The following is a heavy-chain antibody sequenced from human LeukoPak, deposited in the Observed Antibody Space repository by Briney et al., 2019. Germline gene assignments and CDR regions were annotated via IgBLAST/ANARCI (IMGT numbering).Heavy chain of an antibody. D-gene: IGHD2-21*02. CDR1: GGSISSYY. CDR3: ARTGAYCGGDCYSDFDY. CDR2: IYYSGST. Sequence: PSETLSLTCTVSGGSISSYYWSWIRQPPGKGLEWIGYIYYSGSTNYNPSLKSRVTISVDTSKNQFSLKLSSVTAADTAVYYCARTGAYCGGDCYSDFDYWGQGTLVTVSS. J-gene: IGHJ4*02. V-gene: IGHV4-59*01.